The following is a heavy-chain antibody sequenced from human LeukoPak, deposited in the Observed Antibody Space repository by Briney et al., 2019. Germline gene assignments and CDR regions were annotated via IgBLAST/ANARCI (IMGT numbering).Heavy chain of an antibody. D-gene: IGHD1-26*01. J-gene: IGHJ4*02. CDR3: ATATSGRVVGAALVFDY. CDR2: IYSGGST. Sequence: GGSLRLSCAASGFTFSSNYMSWVRQAPGKGLEWVSVIYSGGSTYYSDYVRGRFTISRDNSNNTLYLQMNSLRAEDTAVYYCATATSGRVVGAALVFDYWGQGTLVTVSS. CDR1: GFTFSSNY. V-gene: IGHV3-66*02.